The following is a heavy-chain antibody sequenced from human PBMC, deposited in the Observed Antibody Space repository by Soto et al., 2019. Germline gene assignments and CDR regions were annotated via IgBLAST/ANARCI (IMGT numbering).Heavy chain of an antibody. D-gene: IGHD2-21*02. V-gene: IGHV1-46*04. CDR2: IDPSVGIT. CDR3: AWLGDLPQNEHYGRDV. J-gene: IGHJ6*02. CDR1: GDTFTSDY. Sequence: ASVKVSCKASGDTFTSDYMQCVRHAPGQGLEWIGIIDPSVGITTYAQKLQGRVTMTRDTSTSTVYMELSSMRYEDRAAYSCAWLGDLPQNEHYGRDVIGQRTRGTVCS.